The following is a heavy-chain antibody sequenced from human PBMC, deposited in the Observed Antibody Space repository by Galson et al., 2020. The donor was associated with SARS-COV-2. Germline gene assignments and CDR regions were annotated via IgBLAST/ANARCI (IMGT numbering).Heavy chain of an antibody. J-gene: IGHJ4*02. Sequence: GESLKISCAASGFSFGTYEMVWVRQAPGKGLEWISYISGGGGETIYYADSVKGRFSISKDNAKSSLYLQMNSLRAEDTAIYYCARDGGPSGLHWAFDCWGQGTQVTVSS. CDR2: ISGGGGETI. CDR3: ARDGGPSGLHWAFDC. V-gene: IGHV3-48*03. D-gene: IGHD3-16*01. CDR1: GFSFGTYE.